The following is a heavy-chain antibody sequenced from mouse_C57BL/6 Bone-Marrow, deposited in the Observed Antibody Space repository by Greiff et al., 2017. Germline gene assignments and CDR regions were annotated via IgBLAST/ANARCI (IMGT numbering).Heavy chain of an antibody. CDR1: GFTFTDYY. Sequence: EVQLVESGGGLVQPGGSLSLSCAASGFTFTDYYMSWVRQPPGKALEWLGFIRNKANGYTTEYSASVKGRFTISRDTSQSILYLQMNALRAEDSATYYCARSTTLVATGWYFDVWGTGTTVTVSS. D-gene: IGHD1-1*01. CDR2: IRNKANGYTT. J-gene: IGHJ1*03. V-gene: IGHV7-3*01. CDR3: ARSTTLVATGWYFDV.